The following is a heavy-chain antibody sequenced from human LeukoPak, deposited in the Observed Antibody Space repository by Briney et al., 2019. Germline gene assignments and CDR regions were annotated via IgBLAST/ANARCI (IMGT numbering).Heavy chain of an antibody. D-gene: IGHD6-19*01. V-gene: IGHV4-34*01. CDR3: ARVSDSGGSSGWSYYYYYYMDV. CDR2: INHSGST. J-gene: IGHJ6*03. Sequence: SETLSLTCAVYGGSFSGYYWSWIRQPPGKGLEWIGEINHSGSTNYNPSLKSRVTISVDTSKNQFSLKLSSVTAADTAVYYCARVSDSGGSSGWSYYYYYYMDVWGKGTTVTVSS. CDR1: GGSFSGYY.